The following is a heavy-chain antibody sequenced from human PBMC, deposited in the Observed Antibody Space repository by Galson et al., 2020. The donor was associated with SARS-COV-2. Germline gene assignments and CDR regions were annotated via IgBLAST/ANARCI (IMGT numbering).Heavy chain of an antibody. D-gene: IGHD3-3*01. Sequence: SQTLSLTCTVSGGSISSYYWSWIRQPPGKGLEWIGYIYYSGSTNYNPSLKSRVTISVDTSKNQFSLKLSSVTAADTAVYYCARGINWSGYFNSLWFDPWGQGTLVTVSS. V-gene: IGHV4-59*01. CDR1: GGSISSYY. J-gene: IGHJ5*02. CDR2: IYYSGST. CDR3: ARGINWSGYFNSLWFDP.